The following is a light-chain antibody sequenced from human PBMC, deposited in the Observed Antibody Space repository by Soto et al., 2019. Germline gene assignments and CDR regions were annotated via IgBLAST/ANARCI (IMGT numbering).Light chain of an antibody. CDR3: QQRSNWLT. Sequence: EIVLTQSPATLSLSPGERATLSCRASQSVSSHLAWYQQKPGQAPRLLIYDASKRATGSPARFSGSGSGTDFTLTISSLEPEDFAVYYCQQRSNWLTFGGGTKVEIK. V-gene: IGKV3-11*01. CDR2: DAS. J-gene: IGKJ4*01. CDR1: QSVSSH.